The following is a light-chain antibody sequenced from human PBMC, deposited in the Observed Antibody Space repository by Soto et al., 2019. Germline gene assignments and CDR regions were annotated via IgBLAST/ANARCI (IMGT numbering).Light chain of an antibody. CDR2: SNN. V-gene: IGLV1-44*01. CDR3: AAWDDSLNGPV. J-gene: IGLJ2*01. Sequence: QSVLTQPPSASGTPGQRVTISCSGSSANIGSNTVNWYQQLPGTAPKIIIYSNNQRPSGVPDRFSGSKSGTSASLAISGLQSEDEADYYCAAWDDSLNGPVFGGGTKVTVL. CDR1: SANIGSNT.